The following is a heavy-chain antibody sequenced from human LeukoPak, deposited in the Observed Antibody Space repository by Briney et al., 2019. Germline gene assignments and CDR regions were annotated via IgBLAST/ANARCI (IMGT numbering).Heavy chain of an antibody. V-gene: IGHV3-53*01. D-gene: IGHD5-18*01. J-gene: IGHJ4*02. CDR1: GFTVSSNY. Sequence: GGSLRLFCAASGFTVSSNYMSWVRQAPGKGLEWVSVNYSGGSTYYADSVKGRFTISRDNSKNTLYLQMNSLRAEDTAVYYCARGGYHAYYLDYWGQGSLVTVSS. CDR3: ARGGYHAYYLDY. CDR2: NYSGGST.